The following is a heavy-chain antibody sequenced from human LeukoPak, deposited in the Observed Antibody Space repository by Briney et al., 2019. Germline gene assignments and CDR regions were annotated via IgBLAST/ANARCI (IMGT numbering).Heavy chain of an antibody. CDR1: GFTFSSYA. CDR2: ISGSSGNT. J-gene: IGHJ4*02. Sequence: PGGSLRLSCAASGFTFSSYAMSWVRQAPGKGLEWVSGISGSSGNTYYADSVKGRFTISRDNFNNALYLEINSLGAEDTAVYYCAKGSRDTAWHYFDYWGQGALVTVSS. D-gene: IGHD2-21*02. CDR3: AKGSRDTAWHYFDY. V-gene: IGHV3-23*01.